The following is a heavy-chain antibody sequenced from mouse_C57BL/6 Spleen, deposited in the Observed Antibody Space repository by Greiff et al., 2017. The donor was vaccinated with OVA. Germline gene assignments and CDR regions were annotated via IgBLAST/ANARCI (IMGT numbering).Heavy chain of an antibody. Sequence: VQLQQPGAELVKPGASVKMSCKASGYTFTSYWITWVKQRPGQGLEWIGDIYPGSGSTNYNEKFKSKATLTVDTSSSTAYMQLSSLTSEDSAVYYCARRGDSNYPFAYWGQGTLVTVSA. CDR3: ARRGDSNYPFAY. J-gene: IGHJ3*01. D-gene: IGHD2-5*01. CDR2: IYPGSGST. CDR1: GYTFTSYW. V-gene: IGHV1-55*01.